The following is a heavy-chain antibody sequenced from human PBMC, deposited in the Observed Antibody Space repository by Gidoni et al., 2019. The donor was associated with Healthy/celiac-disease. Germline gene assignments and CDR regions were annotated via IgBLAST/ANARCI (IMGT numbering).Heavy chain of an antibody. V-gene: IGHV3-23*01. J-gene: IGHJ4*02. CDR1: GFSFSSYA. D-gene: IGHD6-19*01. CDR3: AKDRAWGGWSLYGY. Sequence: EVQPLESGGGLVQPGGSLRLSCAASGFSFSSYAMSWVRQAPGKGLEWVSAISGSGGSTYYADSVKGRFTISRDNSKNTLYLQMNSLRAEDTAVYYCAKDRAWGGWSLYGYWGQGTLVTVSS. CDR2: ISGSGGST.